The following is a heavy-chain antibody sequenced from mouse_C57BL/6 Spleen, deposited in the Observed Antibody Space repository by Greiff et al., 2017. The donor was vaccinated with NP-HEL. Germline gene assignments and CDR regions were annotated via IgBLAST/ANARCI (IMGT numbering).Heavy chain of an antibody. CDR2: ISDGGSYT. CDR3: ARRAIYYGNLYYFDY. J-gene: IGHJ2*01. Sequence: EVQRVESGGGLVKPGGSLKLSCAASGFTFSSYAMSWVRQTPEKRLAWVATISDGGSYTYYPDNVKGRFTISRDNAKNNLYLQMSHLKSEDTAMYYCARRAIYYGNLYYFDYWGQGTTLTVSS. D-gene: IGHD2-1*01. CDR1: GFTFSSYA. V-gene: IGHV5-4*01.